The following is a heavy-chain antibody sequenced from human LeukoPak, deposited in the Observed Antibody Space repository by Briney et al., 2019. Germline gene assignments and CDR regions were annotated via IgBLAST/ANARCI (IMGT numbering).Heavy chain of an antibody. CDR2: ITSTGRYI. CDR3: ARVERSSRVHYFDY. CDR1: GFTFSSYS. Sequence: PGGSLRLSCAASGFTFSSYSMNWVRQAPGKGLEWVSSITSTGRYIYYGDSVKGRFTISRDNAKNSLYLQMNFLRAEDTAVYYCARVERSSRVHYFDYWGQGTLVTVSS. V-gene: IGHV3-21*04. J-gene: IGHJ4*02. D-gene: IGHD3-10*01.